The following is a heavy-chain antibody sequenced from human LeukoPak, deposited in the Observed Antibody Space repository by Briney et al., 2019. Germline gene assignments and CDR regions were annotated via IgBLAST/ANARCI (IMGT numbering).Heavy chain of an antibody. CDR2: ISSSSSTI. V-gene: IGHV3-48*01. CDR3: ARELGGVYYYDSSGYCDY. D-gene: IGHD3-22*01. Sequence: PGGSLRLSCAASGFTFSSYSMNWVRQAPGKGLEWVSYISSSSSTIYYADSVKGRFTISRDNAKNSLYLQMNSLRAEDTAVYYCARELGGVYYYDSSGYCDYWGQGTLVTVSS. J-gene: IGHJ4*02. CDR1: GFTFSSYS.